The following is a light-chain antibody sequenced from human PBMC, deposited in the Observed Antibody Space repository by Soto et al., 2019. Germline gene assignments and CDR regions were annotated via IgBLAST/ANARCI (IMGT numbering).Light chain of an antibody. CDR2: QAA. V-gene: IGKV1-5*03. CDR3: QHYNSYSAA. Sequence: DIQMTQSPSTLSASLGDRVTITCRASQSTSSYLSWYQQKTGRAPTLLIYQAASIENAVTSRFSGSGSGTEFTLTISSLQPDDFATYYCQHYNSYSAAFGQGTKVDIK. CDR1: QSTSSY. J-gene: IGKJ1*01.